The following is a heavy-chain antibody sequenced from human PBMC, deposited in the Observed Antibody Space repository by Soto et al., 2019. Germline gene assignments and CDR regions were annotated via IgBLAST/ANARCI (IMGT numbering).Heavy chain of an antibody. CDR1: GFTFSSYG. CDR3: ARDGGLLNRDREYSGYDFDY. D-gene: IGHD5-12*01. CDR2: IWYDGSNK. Sequence: GGSLRLSCAASGFTFSSYGMHWVRQAPGKGLEWVAVIWYDGSNKYYADSVKGRFTISRDNSKNTLYLQMNSLRAEDTAVYYCARDGGLLNRDREYSGYDFDYWGQGTLVTVSS. J-gene: IGHJ4*02. V-gene: IGHV3-33*01.